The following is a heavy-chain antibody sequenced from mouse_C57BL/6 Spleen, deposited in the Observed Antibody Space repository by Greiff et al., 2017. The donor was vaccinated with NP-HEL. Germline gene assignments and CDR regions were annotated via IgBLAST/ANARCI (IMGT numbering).Heavy chain of an antibody. CDR1: GYSFTGYY. J-gene: IGHJ4*01. CDR2: INPSTGGT. Sequence: EVQLQQSGPELVKPGASVKISCKASGYSFTGYYMNWVKQSPEKSLEWIGEINPSTGGTTYNQKFKAKATLTVDKSSSTAYMQLKSLTSEDSAVYYAARLRITTAHYYAMDYWGQGTSVTVSS. V-gene: IGHV1-42*01. CDR3: ARLRITTAHYYAMDY. D-gene: IGHD1-1*01.